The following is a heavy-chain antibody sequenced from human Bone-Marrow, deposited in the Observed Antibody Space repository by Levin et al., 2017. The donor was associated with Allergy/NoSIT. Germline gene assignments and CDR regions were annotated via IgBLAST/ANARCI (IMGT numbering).Heavy chain of an antibody. CDR1: GYTFTSYG. D-gene: IGHD3-22*01. Sequence: GESLKISCKASGYTFTSYGISWVRQAPGQGLEWMGWISAYNGNTNYAQKLQGRVTMTTDTSTSTAYMELRSLRSDDTAVYYCARDPYYDSSGYYLDAFDIWGQGTMVTVSS. V-gene: IGHV1-18*01. CDR3: ARDPYYDSSGYYLDAFDI. J-gene: IGHJ3*02. CDR2: ISAYNGNT.